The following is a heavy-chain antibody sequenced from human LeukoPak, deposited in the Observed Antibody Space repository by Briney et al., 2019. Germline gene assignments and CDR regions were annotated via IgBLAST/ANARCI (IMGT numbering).Heavy chain of an antibody. J-gene: IGHJ6*03. V-gene: IGHV4-59*12. Sequence: SETLSLTCTVSGGSISSYYWSWIRQPPGKGLEWIGYIYYSGSTNYNPSLKSRVTISVDTSKNQFSLKLSSVTAADTAVYYCARLLRLAGHTQLVRNYGYYYYYYMDVWGKGTTVTISS. CDR3: ARLLRLAGHTQLVRNYGYYYYYYMDV. D-gene: IGHD6-13*01. CDR2: IYYSGST. CDR1: GGSISSYY.